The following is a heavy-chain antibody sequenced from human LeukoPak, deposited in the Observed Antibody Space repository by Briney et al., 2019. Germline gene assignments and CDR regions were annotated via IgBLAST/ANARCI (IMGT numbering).Heavy chain of an antibody. CDR3: VSGSSGWSFDY. CDR2: ISSHGGNK. D-gene: IGHD6-19*01. J-gene: IGHJ4*02. V-gene: IGHV3-30-3*01. CDR1: GFTFSSYT. Sequence: GGSLRLSCAASGFTFSSYTMDWVRQAPGKGLEWVVVISSHGGNKHYADSVKGRFTISRDNSKNTLDLQMNSLRPDDTAVYYCVSGSSGWSFDYWGQGTLVTVSS.